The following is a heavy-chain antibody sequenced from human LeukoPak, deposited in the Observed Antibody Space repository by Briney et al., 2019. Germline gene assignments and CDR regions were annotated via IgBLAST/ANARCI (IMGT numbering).Heavy chain of an antibody. J-gene: IGHJ6*03. CDR2: IGGSGGGT. CDR1: GSAFSRYG. Sequence: GGSLRLSCEASGSAFSRYGMNWVRQAPGKGLGWVAWIGGSGGGTSYVDSVKGRFTISRDNSNNMVYLQMNSLRAEDTAIYYCAKDAGATGIDYYYYYMDVWGKGTTVTISS. V-gene: IGHV3-23*01. D-gene: IGHD1-26*01. CDR3: AKDAGATGIDYYYYYMDV.